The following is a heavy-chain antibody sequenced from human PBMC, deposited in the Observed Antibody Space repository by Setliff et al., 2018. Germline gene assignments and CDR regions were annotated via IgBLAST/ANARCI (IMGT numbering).Heavy chain of an antibody. D-gene: IGHD3-22*01. CDR3: ARGPVMIVATGYFDY. CDR2: IDYSGST. Sequence: PSETLSLTCSVSGVSLTSSHFYWSWIRQRPGKGLEWIGKIDYSGSTYYNPSLKSRVTISVDTSKNQFSLNLSSVTAADTAVYYCARGPVMIVATGYFDYWGQGTLVTVSS. V-gene: IGHV4-30-4*08. J-gene: IGHJ4*02. CDR1: GVSLTSSHFY.